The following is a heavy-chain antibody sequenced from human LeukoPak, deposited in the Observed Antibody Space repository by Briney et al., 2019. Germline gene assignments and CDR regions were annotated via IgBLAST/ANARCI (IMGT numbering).Heavy chain of an antibody. CDR3: ARDRYGGNSNFDY. V-gene: IGHV4-39*07. CDR2: IYYSGST. Sequence: SETLSLICTVSGGSISSSSYYWGWIRQPPGKGLEWIGSIYYSGSTYYNPSLKSRVTISVDTSKNQFSLKLSSVTAADTAVYYCARDRYGGNSNFDYWGQGTLVTVSS. D-gene: IGHD4-23*01. J-gene: IGHJ4*02. CDR1: GGSISSSSYY.